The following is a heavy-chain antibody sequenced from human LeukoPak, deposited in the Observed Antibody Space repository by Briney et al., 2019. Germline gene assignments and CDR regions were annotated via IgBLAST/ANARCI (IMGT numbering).Heavy chain of an antibody. V-gene: IGHV3-48*01. CDR3: ARSRLNDYFDY. J-gene: IGHJ4*02. CDR1: GFTFSSYS. CDR2: ISSSSSTI. Sequence: GGSLRLSCAASGFTFSSYSMTWVRQAPGKGLEWVSYISSSSSTIYYADSVKGRFTISRENAKNSLYLQMNSLRAGDTAVYYCARSRLNDYFDYWGQGTLVTVSS.